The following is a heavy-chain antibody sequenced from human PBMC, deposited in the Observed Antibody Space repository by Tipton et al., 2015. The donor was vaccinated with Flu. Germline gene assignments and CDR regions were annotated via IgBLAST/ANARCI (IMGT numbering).Heavy chain of an antibody. D-gene: IGHD2-2*02. Sequence: TLSLTCTVSGDSISSGDYYCAWIRQPPGKGLEWIGRIYTSGSTNYNPSLKSRVTMSVDTSKNQFSLKLSSVTAADTALYYCARYCSSTSCYKGAFDIWGQGTMVTVSS. V-gene: IGHV4-61*02. CDR1: GDSISSGDYY. CDR3: ARYCSSTSCYKGAFDI. J-gene: IGHJ3*02. CDR2: IYTSGST.